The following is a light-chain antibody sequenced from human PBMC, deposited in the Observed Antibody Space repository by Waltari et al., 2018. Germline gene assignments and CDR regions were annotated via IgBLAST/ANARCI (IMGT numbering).Light chain of an antibody. CDR3: QNYGSLPAT. V-gene: IGKV3-20*01. Sequence: EIMLTQSPGTLSLSPGERATLPCRASQSISRYLAWYQHKPGQAPRLLIYDASSRATGIPDRFSGSGSGTDFSLTISRLEPEDFAVYYCQNYGSLPATFGQGTKVEIK. CDR1: QSISRY. J-gene: IGKJ1*01. CDR2: DAS.